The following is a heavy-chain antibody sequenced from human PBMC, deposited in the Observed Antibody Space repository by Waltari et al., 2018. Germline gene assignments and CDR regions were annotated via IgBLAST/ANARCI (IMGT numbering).Heavy chain of an antibody. V-gene: IGHV3-11*01. J-gene: IGHJ2*01. CDR2: ISSRNNII. CDR1: GFSFSDYY. Sequence: QVQLVESGGGLVNPGGSLRLSCAASGFSFSDYYMTWIRQAPGKGVEWIAYISSRNNIIYHADSVKGRFTISRDNAKNSLFLQMKSLRAEDTAVYYCARGGMTGNTRYAPWYFDVWGRGTLVTVSS. D-gene: IGHD1-7*01. CDR3: ARGGMTGNTRYAPWYFDV.